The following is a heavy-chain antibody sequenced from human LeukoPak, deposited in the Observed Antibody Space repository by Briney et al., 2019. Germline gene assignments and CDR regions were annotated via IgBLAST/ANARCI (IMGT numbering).Heavy chain of an antibody. D-gene: IGHD2-21*01. J-gene: IGHJ4*02. CDR2: IYYSGIN. V-gene: IGHV4-59*01. CDR3: VRLLAGCPGGNCRAHFDY. Sequence: SETLSLTCTVSGGSISSDYWSWIRQPPGKGLECIAYIYYSGINNYNPSLKSRVTISVDTSKNQFSLKLTSVTAADTAVYYCVRLLAGCPGGNCRAHFDYWGQGILVTVSS. CDR1: GGSISSDY.